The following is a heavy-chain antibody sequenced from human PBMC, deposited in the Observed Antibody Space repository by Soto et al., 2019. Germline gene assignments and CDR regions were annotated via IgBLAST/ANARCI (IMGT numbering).Heavy chain of an antibody. D-gene: IGHD3-22*01. CDR3: AREAINSSGYSRYFQH. CDR2: INPSGGST. Sequence: GPSVKVSCKASGYTFTHYHVYWVRQAPGRGLEWLGMINPSGGSTTYAQNLQGRVTMTRDTSTSTVYMELSSLRSEDTAVYYCAREAINSSGYSRYFQHWGQGTLVTVSS. CDR1: GYTFTHYH. J-gene: IGHJ1*01. V-gene: IGHV1-46*01.